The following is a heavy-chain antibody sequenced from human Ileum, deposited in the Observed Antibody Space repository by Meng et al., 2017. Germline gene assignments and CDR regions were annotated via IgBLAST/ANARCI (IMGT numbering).Heavy chain of an antibody. V-gene: IGHV3-48*03. J-gene: IGHJ3*02. Sequence: GGSLRLSCAATGFTFSDYEINWVRQAPGKGLEWVSYISDTGDTIYYADSVKGRFTISRDNAKSSVYLQMSSLRAEDTAVYYCVRDGSFLGTLSNLDAFDIWGQGTMVTVSS. CDR3: VRDGSFLGTLSNLDAFDI. CDR1: GFTFSDYE. D-gene: IGHD1-14*01. CDR2: ISDTGDTI.